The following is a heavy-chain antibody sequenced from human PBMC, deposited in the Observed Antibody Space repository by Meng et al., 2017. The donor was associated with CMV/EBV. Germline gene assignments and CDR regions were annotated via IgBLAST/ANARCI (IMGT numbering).Heavy chain of an antibody. CDR3: ARGGLRFLEWPRGFNFDY. V-gene: IGHV3-7*01. Sequence: GESLKISCAASGFTFSSYEMNWVRQAPGKGLEWVANIKQDGSEKYYVDSVKGRFTISRDNAKNSLYLQMNSLRAEDTAVYYCARGGLRFLEWPRGFNFDYWGQGTLVTVSS. CDR1: GFTFSSYE. CDR2: IKQDGSEK. D-gene: IGHD3-3*01. J-gene: IGHJ4*02.